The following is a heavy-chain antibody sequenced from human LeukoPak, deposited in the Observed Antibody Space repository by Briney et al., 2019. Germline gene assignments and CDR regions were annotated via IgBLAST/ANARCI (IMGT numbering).Heavy chain of an antibody. V-gene: IGHV4-31*03. D-gene: IGHD6-13*01. CDR3: ARDREKRTYSSSLHNWFDP. CDR2: IYYSGST. J-gene: IGHJ5*02. CDR1: VGSISSGDYY. Sequence: SETLSLTCTVSVGSISSGDYYWSWIRQPPGKGLEWIGYIYYSGSTYYNPSLKSRVTISVDTSKNQFSLKLSSVTAADTAVYYCARDREKRTYSSSLHNWFDPWGQGTLVTVSS.